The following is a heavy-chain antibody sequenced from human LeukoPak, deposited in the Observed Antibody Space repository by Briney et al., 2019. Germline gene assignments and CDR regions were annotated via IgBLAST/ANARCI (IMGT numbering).Heavy chain of an antibody. Sequence: GGSLRLSCAASGFTFSDYPMHWVRQAPGKGLEYVSGINTNGGGTYYANSVKGRFTISRDNSKNMLYLQVGSLRPEDMAVYYCVRVLKSGGPKSTSYYDSWGQGTLVTVSS. D-gene: IGHD2-2*01. J-gene: IGHJ4*02. CDR3: VRVLKSGGPKSTSYYDS. CDR1: GFTFSDYP. CDR2: INTNGGGT. V-gene: IGHV3-64*01.